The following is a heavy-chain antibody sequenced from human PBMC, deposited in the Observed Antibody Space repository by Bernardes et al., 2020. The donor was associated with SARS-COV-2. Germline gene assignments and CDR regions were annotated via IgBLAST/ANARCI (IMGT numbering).Heavy chain of an antibody. Sequence: GGSLRLSCESSGIVFDDSAFNWVRQAPGKGLEWLAHISRGGEASYYSDSVRGRFIVSRENAKHSLYLQMYGLTVGDTAVYYCARGIEAVDLWGQGTLVTVS. CDR1: GIVFDDSA. CDR2: ISRGGEAS. D-gene: IGHD2-21*01. CDR3: ARGIEAVDL. V-gene: IGHV3-48*01. J-gene: IGHJ1*01.